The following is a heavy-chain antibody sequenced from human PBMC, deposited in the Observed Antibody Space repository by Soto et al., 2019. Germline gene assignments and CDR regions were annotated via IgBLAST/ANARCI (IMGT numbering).Heavy chain of an antibody. CDR2: ISWDGGST. CDR3: AKDMHPCAACGKDG. V-gene: IGHV3-43*01. CDR1: GFTFDDYT. J-gene: IGHJ6*04. Sequence: PGGSLRLSCAASGFTFDDYTMHWVRQAPGKGLEWGSLISWDGGSTYYADSVKGRFTISRDNSKNSLYLQMNSLRTEDTALYYCAKDMHPCAACGKDGWGKATRGTV.